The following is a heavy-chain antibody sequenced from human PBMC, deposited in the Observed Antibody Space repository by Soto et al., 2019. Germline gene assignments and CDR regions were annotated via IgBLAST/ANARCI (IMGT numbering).Heavy chain of an antibody. D-gene: IGHD2-21*02. CDR2: ISYDGSNE. CDR1: GFTFSTYA. CDR3: ASPTVTANRRPDY. Sequence: GGSLRLSCAASGFTFSTYAMHWVRQAPGKGLEWVAVISYDGSNEYYADSVKGRFTISRDNSKNTLYLQMNSLRAEDTAVYYCASPTVTANRRPDYWGQGTLVTVSS. V-gene: IGHV3-30-3*01. J-gene: IGHJ4*02.